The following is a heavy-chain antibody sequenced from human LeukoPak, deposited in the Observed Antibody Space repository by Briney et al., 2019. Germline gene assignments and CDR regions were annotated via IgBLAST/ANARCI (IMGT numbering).Heavy chain of an antibody. CDR3: AEGVRTLDY. CDR1: GFPFSSYA. Sequence: GSLRLSCAASGFPFSSYAMSWVRQAPGKGLEWVSVISGSGGSTYYADSVKGRFTISRDNSKSTLYLQMNSLRAEDTAVYYCAEGVRTLDYWGQGTLVTVSS. D-gene: IGHD1-1*01. CDR2: ISGSGGST. J-gene: IGHJ4*02. V-gene: IGHV3-23*01.